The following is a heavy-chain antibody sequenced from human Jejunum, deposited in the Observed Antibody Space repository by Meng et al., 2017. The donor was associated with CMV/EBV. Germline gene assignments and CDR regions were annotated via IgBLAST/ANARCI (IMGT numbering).Heavy chain of an antibody. Sequence: SCVASGLTVTSTFMTWVRQAPGKGLEWVAVISSDATKQHYAESVKGRFTISRDNSKSTLYLQMNSLRAEDTAVYYCARDPGVDFWGQGTLVTVSS. CDR3: ARDPGVDF. J-gene: IGHJ4*02. CDR2: ISSDATKQ. CDR1: GLTVTSTF. D-gene: IGHD3-3*01. V-gene: IGHV3-30*03.